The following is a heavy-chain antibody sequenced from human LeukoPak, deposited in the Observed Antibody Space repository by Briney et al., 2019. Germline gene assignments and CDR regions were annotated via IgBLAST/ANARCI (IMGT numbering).Heavy chain of an antibody. CDR1: GFSLSTSGVG. Sequence: SGPTLVKPTQTPTLTCTFSGFSLSTSGVGVGWIRQPPGKALEWLALIYWDDDKRYSPSLKSRLTITKDISKNQVVLTMTNMDPVDTATYFCAHRGHKGQLNIYFFDYWGQGTLVTVSS. D-gene: IGHD5-18*01. CDR2: IYWDDDK. V-gene: IGHV2-5*02. CDR3: AHRGHKGQLNIYFFDY. J-gene: IGHJ4*02.